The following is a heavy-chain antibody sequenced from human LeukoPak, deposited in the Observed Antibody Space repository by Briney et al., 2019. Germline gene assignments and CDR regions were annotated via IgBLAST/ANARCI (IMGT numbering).Heavy chain of an antibody. J-gene: IGHJ6*02. Sequence: GGSLRLSCVASGVTFSSYLMHWVRQVPGKGLVWVSRINRDGRSTSYADSVKGRFTISRDNAKNTMYLQMNSLRVGDTAVYYCANALPDYYGMDVWGQGTTVTVSS. CDR3: ANALPDYYGMDV. CDR2: INRDGRST. V-gene: IGHV3-74*01. CDR1: GVTFSSYL.